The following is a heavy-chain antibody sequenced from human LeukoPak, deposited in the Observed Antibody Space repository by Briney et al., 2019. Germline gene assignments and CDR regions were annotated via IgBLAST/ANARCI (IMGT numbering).Heavy chain of an antibody. CDR3: AREGGRRRASNFDWFDP. Sequence: GGSLRLSCAASGFTFSAYTMNWVRQAPGKGLEWVSAVSSNIAYIYYADSLRGRFTISRDNAKSLLYLQINSLGADDTAVYYCAREGGRRRASNFDWFDPWGQGTLVTVSS. V-gene: IGHV3-21*06. D-gene: IGHD3-16*01. J-gene: IGHJ5*02. CDR2: VSSNIAYI. CDR1: GFTFSAYT.